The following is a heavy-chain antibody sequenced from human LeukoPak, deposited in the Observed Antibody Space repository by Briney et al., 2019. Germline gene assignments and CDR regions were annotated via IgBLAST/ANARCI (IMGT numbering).Heavy chain of an antibody. J-gene: IGHJ5*02. CDR1: GGSFSGYY. Sequence: PSETLSLTCAVYGGSFSGYYWSWIRQPPGKGLEWIGEINHSGSTNYNPSLKSRVTISVDTSKNQFSLKLSSVAAADTAVYYCARRQTPASYDSNGYYYWFDPWGQGTLVIVSS. D-gene: IGHD3-22*01. CDR3: ARRQTPASYDSNGYYYWFDP. CDR2: INHSGST. V-gene: IGHV4-34*01.